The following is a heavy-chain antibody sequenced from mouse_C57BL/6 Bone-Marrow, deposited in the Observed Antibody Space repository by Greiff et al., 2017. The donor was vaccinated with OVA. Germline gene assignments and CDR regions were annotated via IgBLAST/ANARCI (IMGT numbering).Heavy chain of an antibody. V-gene: IGHV1-81*01. CDR1: GYTFTSYG. D-gene: IGHD1-1*01. CDR3: ARRGITTVVDY. Sequence: QVQLQQSGAELARPGASVKLSCKASGYTFTSYGISWVKQSTGQGLEWIGEIYPRSGNTYYNEKFKGKATLTADKSSSTAYMELRSLTSEDSAVYFWARRGITTVVDYWGQGTTLTVSS. CDR2: IYPRSGNT. J-gene: IGHJ2*01.